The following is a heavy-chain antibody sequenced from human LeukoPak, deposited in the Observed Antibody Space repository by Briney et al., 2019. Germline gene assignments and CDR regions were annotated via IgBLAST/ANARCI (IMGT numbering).Heavy chain of an antibody. CDR1: GYTFTGYY. J-gene: IGHJ6*03. CDR3: ARDPSTVTTGTIYYYYYMDV. V-gene: IGHV1-2*06. Sequence: ASVKVSCKASGYTFTGYYMHWVRQAPGQGPEWMGRINPNSGGTNYAQKFQGRVTMTRDTSISTAYMELSRLRSDDTAVYYCARDPSTVTTGTIYYYYYMDVWGKGTTVTVSS. CDR2: INPNSGGT. D-gene: IGHD4-17*01.